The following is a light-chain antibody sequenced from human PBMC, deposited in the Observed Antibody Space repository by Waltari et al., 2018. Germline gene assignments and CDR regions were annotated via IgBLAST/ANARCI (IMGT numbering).Light chain of an antibody. CDR3: QQRRNWPLT. CDR1: QSVTTY. V-gene: IGKV3-11*01. CDR2: DTS. J-gene: IGKJ4*01. Sequence: DIVLTQSPAILSLSPGERASLSCRARQSVTTYLAWYQHKPGQAPRLLIYDTSNRATGIPARFSGSGFATDFTLTISSLEPDDFAVYYCQQRRNWPLTFGGGTKVEIK.